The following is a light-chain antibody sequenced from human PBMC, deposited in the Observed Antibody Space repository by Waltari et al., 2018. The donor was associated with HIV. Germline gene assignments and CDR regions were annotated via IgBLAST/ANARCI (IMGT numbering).Light chain of an antibody. V-gene: IGKV3-20*01. CDR2: GGS. CDR1: QAIDSSH. CDR3: QQFDMLPET. J-gene: IGKJ1*01. Sequence: EIVLTQSPRTLSLSPGAGATIFCRASQAIDSSHLAWYQHKVGQSPRLLIYGGSVRATDVPDRFSGSVSGTEFTLTIARVEPEDFAVYYCQQFDMLPETYGQGTKVE.